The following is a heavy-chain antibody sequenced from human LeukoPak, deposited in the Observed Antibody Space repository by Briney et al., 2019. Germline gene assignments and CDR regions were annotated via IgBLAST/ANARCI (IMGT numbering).Heavy chain of an antibody. J-gene: IGHJ3*02. V-gene: IGHV4-39*07. CDR2: IYYSGST. CDR1: GVSITSYY. CDR3: AREMLWDSSGYYDAFDI. Sequence: SSETLSLTCTVSGVSITSYYWGWIRQPPGKGLEWIGSIYYSGSTYYNPSLKSRVTISVDTPKNQFSLKLSSVTAADTAVYYCAREMLWDSSGYYDAFDIWGQGTMVTVSS. D-gene: IGHD3-22*01.